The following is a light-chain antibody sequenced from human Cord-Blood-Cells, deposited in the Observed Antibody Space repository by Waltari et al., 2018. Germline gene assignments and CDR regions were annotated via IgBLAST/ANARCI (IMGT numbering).Light chain of an antibody. Sequence: QSALNQPASVSGSPGPSITISCTGTSSDGGGYYLVSWYQEHQGKAPKLMIYEGSKRPSGVSNRFSGSKSGNTASLTISGLQAEDEADYYCCSYAGSSTWVFGGGTKLTVL. V-gene: IGLV2-23*01. CDR2: EGS. CDR3: CSYAGSSTWV. CDR1: SSDGGGYYL. J-gene: IGLJ3*02.